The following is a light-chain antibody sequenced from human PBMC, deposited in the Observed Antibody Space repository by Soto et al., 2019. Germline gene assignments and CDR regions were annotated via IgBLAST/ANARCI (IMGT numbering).Light chain of an antibody. J-gene: IGLJ1*01. CDR2: DVT. V-gene: IGLV2-14*01. CDR1: SSDVGGYDY. Sequence: QSALTQPASVSGSPGQSITISCTGTSSDVGGYDYVSWYQQHPGKAPKLMIYDVTNRPSGVSNRFSGSKSGNTASLTISGLQAEDEADYYCISYASIKTYVFGPGTKVT. CDR3: ISYASIKTYV.